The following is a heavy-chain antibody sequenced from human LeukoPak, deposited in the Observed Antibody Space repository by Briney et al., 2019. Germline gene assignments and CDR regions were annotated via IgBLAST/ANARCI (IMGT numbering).Heavy chain of an antibody. J-gene: IGHJ4*02. Sequence: GGSLTLSCAASGFTFSSYWMSWLRQARGKGLEWVANIKQDGSEKYYVDSVKGRFTISRDNAKNSLYLQMNSLRAEDTAVYYCARRGTSSSWAHFDYWGQGTLVTVSS. D-gene: IGHD6-13*01. CDR3: ARRGTSSSWAHFDY. CDR2: IKQDGSEK. CDR1: GFTFSSYW. V-gene: IGHV3-7*05.